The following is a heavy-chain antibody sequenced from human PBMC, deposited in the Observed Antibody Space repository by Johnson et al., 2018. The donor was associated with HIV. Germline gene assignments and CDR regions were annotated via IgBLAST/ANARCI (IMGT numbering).Heavy chain of an antibody. V-gene: IGHV3-64*01. CDR2: ISSNGGST. Sequence: VQLVESGGGLVQPGGSLRLSCAASGFTFSSYAMHWVRQAPGKGLEYVSAISSNGGSTYYANSVKGRFTISRDNSKNTLYLQMGSLRAEDTAVYYCARGGYLDAFDIWGQGTMVTVSS. CDR1: GFTFSSYA. J-gene: IGHJ3*02. D-gene: IGHD6-13*01. CDR3: ARGGYLDAFDI.